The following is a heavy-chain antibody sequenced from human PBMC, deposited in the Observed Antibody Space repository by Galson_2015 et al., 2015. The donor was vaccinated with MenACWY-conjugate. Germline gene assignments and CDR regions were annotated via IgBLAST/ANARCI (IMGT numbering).Heavy chain of an antibody. CDR3: ARDPGYSYGYYYYYGMDV. Sequence: SLRLSCAASGFTFSSYSMDWVRQAPGKGLEWVSDISSSSSTIYYADPVKGRFTISRDNAKNSLYLQMNSLRDEDTAVYYCARDPGYSYGYYYYYGMDVWGQGTTVTVSS. V-gene: IGHV3-48*02. J-gene: IGHJ6*02. CDR2: ISSSSSTI. D-gene: IGHD5-18*01. CDR1: GFTFSSYS.